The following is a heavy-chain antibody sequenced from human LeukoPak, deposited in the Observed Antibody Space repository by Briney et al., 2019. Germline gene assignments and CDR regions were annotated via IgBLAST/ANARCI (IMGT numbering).Heavy chain of an antibody. J-gene: IGHJ5*02. D-gene: IGHD5-12*01. CDR3: VRSGYDYDWFDP. Sequence: GSSVKVSCKASGGSFSDYSISWVRQAPGQGLEWMGRIIAILDTAHYAQKFQGRFTITADKSTTTVYMELSSLRSDDTAAYYCVRSGYDYDWFDPWDQGTLVTVSS. V-gene: IGHV1-69*08. CDR2: IIAILDTA. CDR1: GGSFSDYS.